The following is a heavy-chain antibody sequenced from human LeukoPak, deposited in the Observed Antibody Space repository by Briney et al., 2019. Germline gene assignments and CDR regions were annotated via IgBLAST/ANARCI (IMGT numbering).Heavy chain of an antibody. V-gene: IGHV1-46*01. Sequence: ASVKVSCKASGYTFTSYYMHWVRQAPGQGLEWMGIINPSGGSTSYAQKFQGRVTMTEDTSTDTAYMELSSLRSEDTAVYYCATEFARPPTYGMDVWGQGTTVTVSS. J-gene: IGHJ6*02. CDR1: GYTFTSYY. D-gene: IGHD1-26*01. CDR2: INPSGGST. CDR3: ATEFARPPTYGMDV.